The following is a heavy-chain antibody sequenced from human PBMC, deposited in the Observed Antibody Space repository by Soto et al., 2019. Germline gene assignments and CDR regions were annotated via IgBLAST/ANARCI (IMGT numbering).Heavy chain of an antibody. CDR2: ISGSDGKT. D-gene: IGHD1-26*01. J-gene: IGHJ4*02. V-gene: IGHV3-23*01. CDR3: ARWSFLGY. Sequence: LSCTASGFSFSSYALSWVRQAPGKGLEWVSTISGSDGKTYYADSVKGRFSISRDTSKTTLYLEMTSLRVEDTAVYYCARWSFLGYWGQGTRVTVSS. CDR1: GFSFSSYA.